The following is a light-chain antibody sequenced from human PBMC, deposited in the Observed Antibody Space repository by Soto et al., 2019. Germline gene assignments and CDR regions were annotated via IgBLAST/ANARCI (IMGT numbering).Light chain of an antibody. J-gene: IGKJ3*01. CDR2: KAS. CDR1: QNINSW. Sequence: DIQMTQSPSTLSASVGDRVTITCRASQNINSWLAWYQQKPGKAPKLLISKASNLETGVPSSFSGSGSGTEFTLTISWLRPDDVATYYCQQYNTYSFITFGPGTKVDIK. CDR3: QQYNTYSFIT. V-gene: IGKV1-5*03.